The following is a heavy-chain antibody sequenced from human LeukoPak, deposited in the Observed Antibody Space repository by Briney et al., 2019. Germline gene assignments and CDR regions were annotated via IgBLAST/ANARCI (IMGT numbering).Heavy chain of an antibody. D-gene: IGHD2-2*01. CDR1: GFTFSSYA. V-gene: IGHV3-30-3*01. CDR3: ASGDCSSTSCYNWGFDP. CDR2: ISYDGSNK. J-gene: IGHJ5*02. Sequence: GRSLRLSCAASGFTFSSYAMHWVRQAPGKGLEWVAVISYDGSNKYYADSVKGRFTISRGNSKNTLYLQMNSLRAEDTAVCYCASGDCSSTSCYNWGFDPWGQGTLVTVSS.